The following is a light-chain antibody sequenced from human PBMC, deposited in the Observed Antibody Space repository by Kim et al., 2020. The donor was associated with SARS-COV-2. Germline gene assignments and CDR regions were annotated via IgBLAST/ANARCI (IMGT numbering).Light chain of an antibody. V-gene: IGLV2-18*02. CDR1: SGDVGSYNR. Sequence: GRAATITGTGTSGDVGSYNRVSWYQQPPGTAPKVMIYEVSNRPSGVPDRFSGSKSGNTASLTISGLQAEDEADYYCSSYTSSNTVVFGGGTQLTVL. CDR3: SSYTSSNTVV. CDR2: EVS. J-gene: IGLJ2*01.